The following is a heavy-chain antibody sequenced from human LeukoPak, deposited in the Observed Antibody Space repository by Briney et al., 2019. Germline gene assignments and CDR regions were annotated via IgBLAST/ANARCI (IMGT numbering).Heavy chain of an antibody. Sequence: SETLSLTCTVSGGSISSYYWSWIRQPPGKGLEWIGYICYSGSTNYNPSLKSRVTISVDTSKNQFSLKLSSVTAADTAVYYCARAQHGYSYGWRVNYYYYYYMDVWGKGTTVTISS. J-gene: IGHJ6*03. V-gene: IGHV4-59*01. CDR2: ICYSGST. D-gene: IGHD5-18*01. CDR3: ARAQHGYSYGWRVNYYYYYYMDV. CDR1: GGSISSYY.